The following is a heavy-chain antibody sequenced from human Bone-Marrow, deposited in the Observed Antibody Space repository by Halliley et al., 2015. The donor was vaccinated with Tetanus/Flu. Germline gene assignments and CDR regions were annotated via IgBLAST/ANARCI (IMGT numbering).Heavy chain of an antibody. V-gene: IGHV4-59*01. J-gene: IGHJ4*02. D-gene: IGHD4-17*01. CDR3: ARWNNYGHPPFGF. CDR2: IHHSGST. Sequence: TLSLTCTVYGGPIIDYSWSWIRQPPGKGLQWRGYIHHSGSTNYDPSLKSRVTISVDTPKRQFSLKLHSVTAADTAVYYCARWNNYGHPPFGFWGQGALVTVSS. CDR1: GGPIIDYS.